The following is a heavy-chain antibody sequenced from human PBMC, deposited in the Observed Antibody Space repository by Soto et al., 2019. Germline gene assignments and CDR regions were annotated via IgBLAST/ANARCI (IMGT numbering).Heavy chain of an antibody. Sequence: QVQLVESGGGVVQPGRSLRLSCAASGFTFSSYGMHWVRQAPGKGLEWVAVISYDGSNKYYADSVKGRFTISRDNSKNTLYLQMNSLRAEDTAVYYCAKDGAAAGVGYCYGMDVWGQGTTVTVSS. CDR3: AKDGAAAGVGYCYGMDV. V-gene: IGHV3-30*18. CDR1: GFTFSSYG. CDR2: ISYDGSNK. D-gene: IGHD6-13*01. J-gene: IGHJ6*02.